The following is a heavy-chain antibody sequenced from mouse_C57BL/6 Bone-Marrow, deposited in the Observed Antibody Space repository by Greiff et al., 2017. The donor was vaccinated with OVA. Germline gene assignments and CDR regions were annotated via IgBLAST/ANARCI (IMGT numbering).Heavy chain of an antibody. CDR2: IYPGSGST. D-gene: IGHD1-1*01. Sequence: QVQLQQPGAELVKPGASVKMSCKASGYTFTSYWITWVKQRPGQGLEWIGDIYPGSGSTNYNEKFKGKATLTVDTSSSTAYMQLSSLTSEDSAVYYGASRYYGSSWYCDVWGTGTTVTVSS. CDR3: ASRYYGSSWYCDV. J-gene: IGHJ1*03. V-gene: IGHV1-55*01. CDR1: GYTFTSYW.